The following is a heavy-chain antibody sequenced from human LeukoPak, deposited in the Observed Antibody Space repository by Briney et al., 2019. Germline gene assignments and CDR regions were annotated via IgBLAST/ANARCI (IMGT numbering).Heavy chain of an antibody. CDR3: AREGAGVNYYDSSGHDAFDI. CDR1: VFTVSSNY. V-gene: IGHV3-53*01. D-gene: IGHD3-22*01. J-gene: IGHJ3*02. Sequence: PGGSLRLSCAASVFTVSSNYMSCVRQAPGKGLGCVSVIYSGGSTYYADSVKGRFSISRDNSKNTLYLQMNSLRAEDTAVYYCAREGAGVNYYDSSGHDAFDIWGEGTMVTVSS. CDR2: IYSGGST.